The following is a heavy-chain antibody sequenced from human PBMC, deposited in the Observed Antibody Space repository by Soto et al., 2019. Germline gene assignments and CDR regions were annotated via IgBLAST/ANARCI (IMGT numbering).Heavy chain of an antibody. Sequence: PSETLSLTCAVYGGSFSGYYWSWIRQPPGKGLEWIGEINHSGSTNYNPSLKSRVTISVDTSKNQFSLKLSSVTAADTAVYYCARGHRIAVAGRIFDYWGQGTLVTVSS. V-gene: IGHV4-34*01. D-gene: IGHD6-19*01. CDR3: ARGHRIAVAGRIFDY. CDR2: INHSGST. J-gene: IGHJ4*02. CDR1: GGSFSGYY.